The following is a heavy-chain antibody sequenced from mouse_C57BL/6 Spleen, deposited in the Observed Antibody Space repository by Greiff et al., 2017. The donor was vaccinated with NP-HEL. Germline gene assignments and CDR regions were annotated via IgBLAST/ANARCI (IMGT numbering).Heavy chain of an antibody. J-gene: IGHJ2*01. D-gene: IGHD1-1*01. Sequence: EVMLVESGGGLVKPGGSLKLSCAASGFTFSSYTMSWVRQTPEKRLEWVATISGGGGNTYYPDSVKGRFTISRDNAKNTLYLQMSSLRSEDTALYYCARRDYYGSSSYFDYWGQGTTLTVSS. CDR2: ISGGGGNT. V-gene: IGHV5-9*01. CDR3: ARRDYYGSSSYFDY. CDR1: GFTFSSYT.